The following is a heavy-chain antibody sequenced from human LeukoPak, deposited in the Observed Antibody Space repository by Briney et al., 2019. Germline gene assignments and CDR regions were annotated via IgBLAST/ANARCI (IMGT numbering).Heavy chain of an antibody. V-gene: IGHV3-30-3*01. CDR3: ARGSVVGGRDAFDI. Sequence: GGSLRPSCAASGFTFSSYAIHWVRQAPGKGLEWVAVISYDGSHEYYGDSVKGRFTISRDNSKNTLYLQMNSLRAEDTAVYYCARGSVVGGRDAFDIWGQGTMVTVSS. D-gene: IGHD1-26*01. CDR2: ISYDGSHE. CDR1: GFTFSSYA. J-gene: IGHJ3*02.